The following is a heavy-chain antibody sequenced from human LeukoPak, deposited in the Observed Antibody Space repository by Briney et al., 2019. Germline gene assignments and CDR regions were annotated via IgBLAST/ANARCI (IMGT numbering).Heavy chain of an antibody. CDR1: GYTFTGYY. Sequence: GASVKVSCTASGYTFTGYYMHWVRQAPGQGLEWMGWINPNSGGTNYAQKFQGRVTMTRDTSISTAYMELSRLRSDDTAVYYCARVPHSSSSPSDYWGQGTLVTVSS. V-gene: IGHV1-2*02. D-gene: IGHD6-6*01. CDR2: INPNSGGT. J-gene: IGHJ4*02. CDR3: ARVPHSSSSPSDY.